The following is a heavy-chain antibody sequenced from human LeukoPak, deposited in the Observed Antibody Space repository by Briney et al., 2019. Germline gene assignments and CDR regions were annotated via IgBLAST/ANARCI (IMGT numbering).Heavy chain of an antibody. CDR2: ISSSSSYI. CDR3: ARSQYYYDSRGTYGDAFDI. V-gene: IGHV3-21*01. D-gene: IGHD3-22*01. Sequence: GGSLRLSCAASGFTFSSYSMNWVRQAPGKGLEWVSSISSSSSYIYYADSVKGRFTISRDNAKNSLYLQMNSLRAEDTAVYYCARSQYYYDSRGTYGDAFDIWGQGTMVTVSS. CDR1: GFTFSSYS. J-gene: IGHJ3*02.